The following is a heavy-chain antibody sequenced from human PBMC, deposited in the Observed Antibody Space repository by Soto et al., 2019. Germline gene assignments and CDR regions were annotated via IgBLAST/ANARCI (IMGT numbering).Heavy chain of an antibody. V-gene: IGHV3-30-3*01. D-gene: IGHD6-19*01. Sequence: QVQLVESGGGVVQPGRSLRLSCAASGFTFSSYAMHWVRQAPGKGLEWVAVISYDGSNKYYADSVKGRFTISRDNSKNTLYLQMNSLRAEDTAVYYCATIHSSGFDYWGQGTLVTVSS. CDR3: ATIHSSGFDY. CDR2: ISYDGSNK. CDR1: GFTFSSYA. J-gene: IGHJ4*02.